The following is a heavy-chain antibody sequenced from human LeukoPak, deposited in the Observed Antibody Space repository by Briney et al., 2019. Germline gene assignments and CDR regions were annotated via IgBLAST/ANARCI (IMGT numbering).Heavy chain of an antibody. Sequence: GASVKVSCKASGYTFTGYYIHWVRQAPGQGLEWMGWINPDSGGTNYAQKFQGRVTMTRDTSIRTAYMELSSLRSEDTAVYYCAGYYYYGSGSYSHPFDYWGQGTLVTVSS. CDR3: AGYYYYGSGSYSHPFDY. CDR2: INPDSGGT. D-gene: IGHD3-10*01. CDR1: GYTFTGYY. V-gene: IGHV1-2*02. J-gene: IGHJ4*02.